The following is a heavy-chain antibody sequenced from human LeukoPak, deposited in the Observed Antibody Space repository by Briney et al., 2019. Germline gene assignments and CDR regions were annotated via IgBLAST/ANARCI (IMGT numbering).Heavy chain of an antibody. D-gene: IGHD6-19*01. Sequence: PGGSLKLSCAASGFTFSGSAMHWVRQASGKGLEWMGIIYPGDSDTRYSPSFQGQVTISADKSISTAYLQWSSLKASDTAMYYCARGGSGWYANDYWGQGTLVTVSS. CDR3: ARGGSGWYANDY. V-gene: IGHV5-51*01. J-gene: IGHJ4*02. CDR1: GFTFSGSA. CDR2: IYPGDSDT.